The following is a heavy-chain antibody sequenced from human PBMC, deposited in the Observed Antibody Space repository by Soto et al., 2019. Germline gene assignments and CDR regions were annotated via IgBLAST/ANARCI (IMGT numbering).Heavy chain of an antibody. D-gene: IGHD1-1*01. CDR1: GFTFDDYG. J-gene: IGHJ4*02. CDR2: INWNGGST. Sequence: EVPLVESGGGVVRPGGSLRLSCAASGFTFDDYGMSWVRQAPGKGLEWVSGINWNGGSTGYADSVKGRFTISRDNAKNSLYLQMNGLRAEDTALYYCARAGGTGARIGSFDYWGQGTLVTVSS. CDR3: ARAGGTGARIGSFDY. V-gene: IGHV3-20*04.